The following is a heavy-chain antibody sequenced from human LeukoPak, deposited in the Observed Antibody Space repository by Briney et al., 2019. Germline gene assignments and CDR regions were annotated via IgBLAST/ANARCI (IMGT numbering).Heavy chain of an antibody. J-gene: IGHJ4*02. CDR3: ARSSTRFYGGYSGGY. D-gene: IGHD4-17*01. CDR1: GYSFTSYW. Sequence: GESLKISCKGSGYSFTSYWIGWVRPMPGKGLEWMGIIYPGDSDTRYSPSFQGQVTISADKSISTAYLQWSSLKASDTAMYYCARSSTRFYGGYSGGYWGQGTLVTVSS. CDR2: IYPGDSDT. V-gene: IGHV5-51*01.